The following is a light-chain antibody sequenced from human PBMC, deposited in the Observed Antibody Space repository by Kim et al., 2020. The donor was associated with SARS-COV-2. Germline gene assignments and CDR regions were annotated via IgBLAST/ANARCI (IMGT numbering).Light chain of an antibody. Sequence: ALEQTVRITGQGGSLRSYDASWYQQKPGQAPVLVIYAENNRPSGIPDRLSGSSSGNTASLTITGAQAEDEADYYCNSRDSSGNHWVFGGGTQLTVL. J-gene: IGLJ3*02. CDR1: SLRSYD. V-gene: IGLV3-19*01. CDR2: AEN. CDR3: NSRDSSGNHWV.